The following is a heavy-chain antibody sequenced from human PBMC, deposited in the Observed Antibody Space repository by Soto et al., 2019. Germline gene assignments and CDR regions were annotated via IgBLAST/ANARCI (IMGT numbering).Heavy chain of an antibody. Sequence: SETLSLTSDPSGGSVYKENRWPRTRRPPGKGLEWIGEIFHSGGTSYNPSLKSRLTLSVDKSKNQFSLMLTSVTAADTAVYYCARGADPSGNYFWTLDNWGLRALVTVSS. D-gene: IGHD3-10*01. V-gene: IGHV4-4*02. CDR1: GGSVYKENR. CDR2: IFHSGGT. CDR3: ARGADPSGNYFWTLDN. J-gene: IGHJ4*02.